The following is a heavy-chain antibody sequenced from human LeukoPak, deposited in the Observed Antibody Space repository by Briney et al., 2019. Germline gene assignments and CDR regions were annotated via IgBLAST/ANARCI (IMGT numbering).Heavy chain of an antibody. D-gene: IGHD2-2*01. CDR2: ISGNNDHP. CDR3: ARDGTSTDDY. V-gene: IGHV1-18*04. Sequence: GASVKVSCKASGYTFSNFGISWVRQAPGQGLEWMGWISGNNDHPHYGQKFQGRLTVTTDSSTSKAYMELRNLRSDDTAVYYCARDGTSTDDYWGQGTLVTVSS. CDR1: GYTFSNFG. J-gene: IGHJ4*02.